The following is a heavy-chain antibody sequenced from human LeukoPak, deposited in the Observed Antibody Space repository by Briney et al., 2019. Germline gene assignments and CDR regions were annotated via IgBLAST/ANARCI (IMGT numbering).Heavy chain of an antibody. V-gene: IGHV3-13*01. D-gene: IGHD3-22*01. Sequence: GGSLRLSCAASGFTFSSSDMHWVRQITGKGLEWVSAIGTTGDTYCSGSVKGRFTISRDNAKNSLYLQMNSLRAEDTALYYCAKDILSYYDSSGYINDWGQGTLVTVSS. CDR2: IGTTGDT. CDR3: AKDILSYYDSSGYIND. CDR1: GFTFSSSD. J-gene: IGHJ4*02.